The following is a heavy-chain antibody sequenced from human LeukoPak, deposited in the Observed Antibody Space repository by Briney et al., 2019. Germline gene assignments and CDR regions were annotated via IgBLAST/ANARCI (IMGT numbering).Heavy chain of an antibody. CDR3: VKDLTTIFGVVNDY. J-gene: IGHJ4*02. V-gene: IGHV3-23*01. CDR1: GFTFSSYA. CDR2: ISGSGGST. Sequence: PGGSLRLSCAASGFTFSSYAMSSVRQAPGKGLEWVSAISGSGGSTYYADSVKGRFTISRDNSKNTLYLQMNSLRGEDTAVYYCVKDLTTIFGVVNDYWGQGTLVTVSS. D-gene: IGHD3-3*01.